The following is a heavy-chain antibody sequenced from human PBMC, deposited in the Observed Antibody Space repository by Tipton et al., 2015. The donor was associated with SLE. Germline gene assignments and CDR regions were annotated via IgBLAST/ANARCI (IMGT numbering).Heavy chain of an antibody. CDR2: IYYSGST. D-gene: IGHD3-16*01. J-gene: IGHJ3*02. CDR1: GGSISSSSYY. V-gene: IGHV4-39*07. CDR3: AIGTMLLDAFDI. Sequence: LRLSCTVSGGSISSSSYYWGWIRQPPGKGLEWIGSIYYSGSTYYNPSLKSRVTISVDTSKNQFSLKLSSVTAADTAVYYCAIGTMLLDAFDIWGQGTMVTVSS.